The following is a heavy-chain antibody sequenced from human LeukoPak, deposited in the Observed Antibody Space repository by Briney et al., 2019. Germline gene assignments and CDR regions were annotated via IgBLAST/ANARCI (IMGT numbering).Heavy chain of an antibody. Sequence: ASVKVSCKASGYTFTSYDINWVRQATGQGLEWMGWINPNSGGTNYAQKFQGRVTMTRDTSISTAYMELSRLRSDDTAVYYCARGRLGYSSSNWFDPWGQGTLVTVSS. CDR1: GYTFTSYD. CDR2: INPNSGGT. V-gene: IGHV1-2*02. CDR3: ARGRLGYSSSNWFDP. J-gene: IGHJ5*02. D-gene: IGHD6-13*01.